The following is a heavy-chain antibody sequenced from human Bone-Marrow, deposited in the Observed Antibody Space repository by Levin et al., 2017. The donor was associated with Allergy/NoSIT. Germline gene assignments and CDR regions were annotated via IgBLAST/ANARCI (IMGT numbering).Heavy chain of an antibody. Sequence: GGSLRLSCAASGFTFSSYAMSWVRQAPGKGLEWVSAISGSGGSTYYADSVKGRFTISRDNSKNTLYLQMNSLRAEDTAVYYCAKNLEGDGQKTFLPYEITLVGMDGWGQGTTVTVSS. CDR1: GFTFSSYA. V-gene: IGHV3-23*01. CDR3: AKNLEGDGQKTFLPYEITLVGMDG. J-gene: IGHJ6*02. D-gene: IGHD3-16*01. CDR2: ISGSGGST.